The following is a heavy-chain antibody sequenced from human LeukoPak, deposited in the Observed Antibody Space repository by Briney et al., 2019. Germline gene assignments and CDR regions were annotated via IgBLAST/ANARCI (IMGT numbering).Heavy chain of an antibody. CDR1: GGSVNGYY. V-gene: IGHV4-34*01. CDR3: AREGGLGSLDPNAYDI. Sequence: PSETLSLTCGVFGGSVNGYYWSWIRQPPGKGLEWIGEVNHSGSTNYNPSLKSRLTIPVDTSKNHFSLKLSSVTAADTAVYYCAREGGLGSLDPNAYDIWGQGTMVVVSA. D-gene: IGHD3-10*01. CDR2: VNHSGST. J-gene: IGHJ3*02.